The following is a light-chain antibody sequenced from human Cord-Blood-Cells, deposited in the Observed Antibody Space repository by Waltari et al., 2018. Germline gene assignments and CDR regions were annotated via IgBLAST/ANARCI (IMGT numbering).Light chain of an antibody. CDR2: DAS. V-gene: IGKV1-33*01. CDR1: QDISNY. J-gene: IGKJ4*01. Sequence: DIQMTQSPSSLSASVGDRVTITGQASQDISNYLNWYQQKPGKAPKLLIYDASNLETGVPSRFSGSGSVTDFTFTISSLQPEDIATYYCQQYDNLPLTFGGGTKVEIK. CDR3: QQYDNLPLT.